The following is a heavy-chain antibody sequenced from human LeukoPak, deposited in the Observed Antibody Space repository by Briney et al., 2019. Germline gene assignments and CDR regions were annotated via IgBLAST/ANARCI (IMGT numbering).Heavy chain of an antibody. CDR2: ISSSSSTI. CDR3: ARSTKREVVVAAALDY. Sequence: GGSLRLSCAASGFTFSSYSMNWVRQAPGKGLEWVSYISSSSSTIYYADSVQGRFTISRDNAKNSLYLQMNSLRAEDTAVYYCARSTKREVVVAAALDYCGQGTLVTVSS. V-gene: IGHV3-48*01. D-gene: IGHD2-15*01. CDR1: GFTFSSYS. J-gene: IGHJ4*02.